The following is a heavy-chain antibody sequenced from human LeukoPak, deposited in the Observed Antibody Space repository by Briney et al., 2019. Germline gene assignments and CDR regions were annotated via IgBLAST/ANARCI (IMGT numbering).Heavy chain of an antibody. V-gene: IGHV1-24*01. CDR3: ARGVDSSGYYYNSAPRYFDY. D-gene: IGHD3-22*01. CDR2: FDPEDGET. J-gene: IGHJ4*02. Sequence: ASVKVSCKVSGYTLTELSMHWVRQAPGKGLEWMGGFDPEDGETIYAQKFQGRVTMTTDTSTSTAYMELRSLRSDDTAVYYCARGVDSSGYYYNSAPRYFDYWGQGTLVTVSS. CDR1: GYTLTELS.